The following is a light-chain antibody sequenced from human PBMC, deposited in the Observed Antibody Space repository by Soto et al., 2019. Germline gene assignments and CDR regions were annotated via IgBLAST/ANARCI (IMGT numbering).Light chain of an antibody. Sequence: QSALTQPASVSGSPGQSITISCTGTSNDVGRYNYVSWYQQHPGKAPKLMIYDVSNRPSGVSNRFSGSKSGNTASLTISGLQAEDEADYYCSSYSSSSTLFGGGTKLTVL. CDR2: DVS. J-gene: IGLJ2*01. V-gene: IGLV2-14*01. CDR1: SNDVGRYNY. CDR3: SSYSSSSTL.